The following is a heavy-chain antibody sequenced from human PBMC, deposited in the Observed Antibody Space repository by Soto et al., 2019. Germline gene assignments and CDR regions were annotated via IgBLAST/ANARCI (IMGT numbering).Heavy chain of an antibody. Sequence: PGGSLRLSCAASGFTVSSNYMSWVRQAPGKGLEWVSVIYSGGSTYYADSVKGRFTISRDNSKNTLYLQMNSLRAEDTAVYYCASSSWGLYYYYGMDVWGQGTTVTVSS. V-gene: IGHV3-53*05. J-gene: IGHJ6*02. D-gene: IGHD6-13*01. CDR2: IYSGGST. CDR1: GFTVSSNY. CDR3: ASSSWGLYYYYGMDV.